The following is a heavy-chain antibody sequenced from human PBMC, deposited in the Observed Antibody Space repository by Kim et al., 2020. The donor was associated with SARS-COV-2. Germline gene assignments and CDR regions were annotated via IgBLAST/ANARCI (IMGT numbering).Heavy chain of an antibody. Sequence: SETLSLTCTVSGGSISSGSYYWSWIRQPAGKGLEWIGRIYTSGSTNYNPSLKSRVTISVDTSKNQFSLKLSSVTAADTAVYYCARGRGYPPRDSSGYYSLSYGMDVWGQGTTVTVSS. D-gene: IGHD3-22*01. CDR3: ARGRGYPPRDSSGYYSLSYGMDV. CDR1: GGSISSGSYY. CDR2: IYTSGST. J-gene: IGHJ6*02. V-gene: IGHV4-61*02.